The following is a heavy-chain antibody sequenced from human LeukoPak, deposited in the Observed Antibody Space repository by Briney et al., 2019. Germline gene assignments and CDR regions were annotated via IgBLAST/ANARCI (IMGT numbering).Heavy chain of an antibody. V-gene: IGHV3-53*01. Sequence: GGSLRLSCAASGFAFSSYALSWVRQAPGKGLEWVSVIYSGGSTYYADSVKGRFTISRDNSKNTLYLQMNSLRAEDTAVYYCARDSQDAFDIWGQGTMVTVSS. CDR3: ARDSQDAFDI. J-gene: IGHJ3*02. CDR1: GFAFSSYA. CDR2: IYSGGST.